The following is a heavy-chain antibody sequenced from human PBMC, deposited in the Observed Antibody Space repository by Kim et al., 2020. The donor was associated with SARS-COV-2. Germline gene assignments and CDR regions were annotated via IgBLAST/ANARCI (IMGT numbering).Heavy chain of an antibody. Sequence: YDADHVQGRFTISRHNPKDTLYLQMNSLRAEDTAVYYCAKGEMATIPFDYWGQGTLVTVSS. J-gene: IGHJ4*02. V-gene: IGHV3-23*01. D-gene: IGHD5-12*01. CDR3: AKGEMATIPFDY.